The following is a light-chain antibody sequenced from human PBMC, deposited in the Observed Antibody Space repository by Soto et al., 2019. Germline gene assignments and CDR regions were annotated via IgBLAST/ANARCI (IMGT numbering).Light chain of an antibody. V-gene: IGKV1-5*03. CDR1: EFISKS. CDR2: KAS. J-gene: IGKJ1*01. Sequence: DIQITQSPSTLSASVGDRVTITCRASEFISKSLAWYQQKPGTAPKLLIYKASSLESGVPSRFSGSGSGTEFTLTISSLQPDDFAIYYCQHYNTYLETFGLGTKVEIK. CDR3: QHYNTYLET.